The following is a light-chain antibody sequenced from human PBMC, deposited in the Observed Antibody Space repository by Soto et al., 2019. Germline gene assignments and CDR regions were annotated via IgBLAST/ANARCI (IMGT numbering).Light chain of an antibody. V-gene: IGLV1-51*02. CDR2: ENN. CDR3: GTWDSSLSAGV. J-gene: IGLJ1*01. Sequence: QSVLTQPPSVSAAPGQKVTITCSGSSSNIGSNWLSWYQQLPGRAPKLLIYENNKRPSGIPDRFSGSKSGTSATLGITGLQTGDEADYYCGTWDSSLSAGVFGPGTKVTVL. CDR1: SSNIGSNW.